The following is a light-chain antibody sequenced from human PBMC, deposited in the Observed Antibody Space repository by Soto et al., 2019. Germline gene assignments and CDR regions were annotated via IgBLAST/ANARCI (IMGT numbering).Light chain of an antibody. Sequence: DIQMTQSPSSLSASVGDRVTITWRPSQSISSWLAWYQQKPGKAPKLLIYDASSLESGVPSRFSGSGSGTEFTLTISSLQTDDFATYYCQQYNSSSWTFGQGTKVDIK. CDR3: QQYNSSSWT. CDR2: DAS. J-gene: IGKJ1*01. V-gene: IGKV1-5*01. CDR1: QSISSW.